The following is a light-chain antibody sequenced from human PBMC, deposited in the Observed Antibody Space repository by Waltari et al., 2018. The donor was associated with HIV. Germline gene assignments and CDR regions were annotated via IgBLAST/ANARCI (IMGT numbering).Light chain of an antibody. CDR3: QQYATSPT. Sequence: IVLTQSPGTLSLSPGERGTLSCRASQTVSRSYVAWYQQKGGQAPRLIIYGGSHRATGIPDRFSGSGSGTDFILTISRVEPEDFALYHCQQYATSPTFGGGTKVEMK. CDR2: GGS. V-gene: IGKV3-20*01. J-gene: IGKJ4*01. CDR1: QTVSRSY.